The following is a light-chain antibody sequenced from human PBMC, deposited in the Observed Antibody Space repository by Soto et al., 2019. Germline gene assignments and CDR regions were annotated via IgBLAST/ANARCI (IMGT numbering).Light chain of an antibody. CDR3: LQLYNFSWT. Sequence: IQMTQSPSTLSASLGYIGTITFLASQSISSWLAWYQQKPGKAPRLLIFAASNLQSGVPSRFSGSGSGTDFTLTISRLQPEDFATYYCLQLYNFSWTFGQGTKVDIK. V-gene: IGKV1-5*01. CDR2: AAS. J-gene: IGKJ1*01. CDR1: QSISSW.